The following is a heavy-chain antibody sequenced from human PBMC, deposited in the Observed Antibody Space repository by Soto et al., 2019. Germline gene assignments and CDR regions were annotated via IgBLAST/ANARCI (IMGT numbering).Heavy chain of an antibody. J-gene: IGHJ5*02. CDR2: TYFRSKWYN. V-gene: IGHV6-1*01. Sequence: SPTLSLTCAISADSVSSNTASWNWIRQSPSRGLEWLGRTYFRSKWYNDYAGSVKSRIIINPDTSNNQFSLQLNAVTPEDTAVYFCAKGDNLGPKTGYAFDPWGQGIMVTVSS. CDR1: ADSVSSNTAS. D-gene: IGHD5-12*01. CDR3: AKGDNLGPKTGYAFDP.